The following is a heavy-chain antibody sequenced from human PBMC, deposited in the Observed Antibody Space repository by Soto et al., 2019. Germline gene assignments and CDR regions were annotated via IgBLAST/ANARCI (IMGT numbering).Heavy chain of an antibody. V-gene: IGHV6-1*01. CDR3: ARSLRLDPNSGMDV. D-gene: IGHD3-3*01. CDR1: GDSVSSNSAA. CDR2: TYYRSKWYN. J-gene: IGHJ6*02. Sequence: PSQTLSLTCAISGDSVSSNSAAWNWIRQSPSRGLEWLGRTYYRSKWYNDYAVSVKSRITINPDTSKNQFSLQLNSVTPEDTAVDYCARSLRLDPNSGMDVWGQGTTVTVSS.